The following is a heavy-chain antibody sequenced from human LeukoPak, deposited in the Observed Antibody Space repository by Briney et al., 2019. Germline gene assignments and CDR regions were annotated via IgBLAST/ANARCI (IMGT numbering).Heavy chain of an antibody. CDR3: AREERDSGDAFDI. Sequence: SETLSLTCTVSGGSISSSSCYWGWIRQPPGKGLEWIGSIYYSGSTYYNPSLKSRVTISVDTSKNQFSLKLSSVTAADTAVYYCAREERDSGDAFDIWGQGTMVTVSS. CDR1: GGSISSSSCY. CDR2: IYYSGST. D-gene: IGHD1-26*01. V-gene: IGHV4-39*01. J-gene: IGHJ3*02.